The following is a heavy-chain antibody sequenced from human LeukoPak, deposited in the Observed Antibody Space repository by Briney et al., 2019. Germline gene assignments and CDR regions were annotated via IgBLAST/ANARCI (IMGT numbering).Heavy chain of an antibody. J-gene: IGHJ4*02. D-gene: IGHD1-26*01. CDR3: VKDRGGVWELDRGYYFDS. CDR1: GFTFSAYG. V-gene: IGHV3-30*18. Sequence: HPGGSLRLSCAASGFTFSAYGMHWVRQAPGKGLEWVAVISYDGSNKFYADSMKGRFTISRDNSKNTLDLQMNSLRAEDTAVYYCVKDRGGVWELDRGYYFDSWGQGTLVTVSS. CDR2: ISYDGSNK.